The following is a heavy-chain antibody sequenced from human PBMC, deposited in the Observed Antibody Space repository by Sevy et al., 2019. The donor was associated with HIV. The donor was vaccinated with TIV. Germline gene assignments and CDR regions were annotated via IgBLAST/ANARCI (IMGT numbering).Heavy chain of an antibody. V-gene: IGHV3-15*01. Sequence: GGSLRLSCVASGFIFKNAWMSWVRQAPGKGLEWVGRIKSKSDDGTADYAAPVKGRFIISRDDSKNTLYLQMNSLKIEDTAVYYCVTDAPHQPREVVWGQGTTVTVSS. CDR1: GFIFKNAW. CDR2: IKSKSDDGTA. CDR3: VTDAPHQPREVV. J-gene: IGHJ6*02.